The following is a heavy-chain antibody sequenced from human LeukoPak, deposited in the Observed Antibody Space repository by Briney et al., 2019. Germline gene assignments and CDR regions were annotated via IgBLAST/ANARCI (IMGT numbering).Heavy chain of an antibody. J-gene: IGHJ4*02. D-gene: IGHD3-16*01. CDR2: IKQDGSEK. V-gene: IGHV3-7*01. Sequence: PGGSLRLSCAASGFTFSSYWMSWVRQAPGKGLEWVANIKQDGSEKYYVDSVKGRFTISRDNAKNSLYLQMNGLRAEDTAVYYCAREDYGGSYTQRISAFDYWGQGTLVTVSS. CDR1: GFTFSSYW. CDR3: AREDYGGSYTQRISAFDY.